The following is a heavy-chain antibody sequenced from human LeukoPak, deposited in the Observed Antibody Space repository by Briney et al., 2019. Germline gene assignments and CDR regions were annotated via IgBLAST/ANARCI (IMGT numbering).Heavy chain of an antibody. CDR2: ISSSGSTI. V-gene: IGHV3-11*04. CDR3: ARILQWFGELGYAFDI. CDR1: GFTISDYY. J-gene: IGHJ3*02. Sequence: KPGGSLRLSCAASGFTISDYYMSWIRQAPGKGLEWVSYISSSGSTIYYADSVKGRFTISRDNAKNSLSLQMNSLRAEDTAVYYCARILQWFGELGYAFDIWGQGTMVTVSS. D-gene: IGHD3-10*01.